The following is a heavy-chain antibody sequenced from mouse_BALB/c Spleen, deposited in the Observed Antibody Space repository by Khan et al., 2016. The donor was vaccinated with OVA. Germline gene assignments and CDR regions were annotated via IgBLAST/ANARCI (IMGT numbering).Heavy chain of an antibody. D-gene: IGHD1-1*01. Sequence: EVQLQESGPGLVKPSQSLSLTCTVTVYSITSDYAWNWIRQFPGNKLEWMAYISYSGRTSYNPSLKSRLSITRDTSKNQFFLQLNSVTTEDTATYYCARSVTITTVVATDFDYWGQGTTLTVSS. CDR2: ISYSGRT. CDR3: ARSVTITTVVATDFDY. CDR1: VYSITSDYA. J-gene: IGHJ2*01. V-gene: IGHV3-2*02.